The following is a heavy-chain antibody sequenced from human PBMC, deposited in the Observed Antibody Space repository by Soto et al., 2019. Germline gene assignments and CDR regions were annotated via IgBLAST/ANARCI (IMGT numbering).Heavy chain of an antibody. V-gene: IGHV3-21*01. D-gene: IGHD3-22*01. CDR3: ARGDGYYYSRPFDY. Sequence: EVQLVESGGGLVKPGGSLRLSCAASGLTFSTYGMNWVRQAPGKGLEWVSSISSSSSDIHYADSVKGRFTISRDNAKKSLYLQMNSLRAEDTAVYYCARGDGYYYSRPFDYWGQGTLVTVSS. CDR2: ISSSSSDI. J-gene: IGHJ4*02. CDR1: GLTFSTYG.